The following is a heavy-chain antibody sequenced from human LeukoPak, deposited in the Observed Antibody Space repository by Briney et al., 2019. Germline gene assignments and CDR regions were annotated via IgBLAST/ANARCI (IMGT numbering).Heavy chain of an antibody. D-gene: IGHD3-9*01. CDR1: GFTVSISY. J-gene: IGHJ4*02. Sequence: GGSLRLSCAASGFTVSISYMSWVRQAPGKGLEWVSVVYTGGTTYYADSVKGRFTISRDNAKNSLYLQMNSLRAEDTAVYYCASGARYFDWLLHWGQGTLVTVSS. V-gene: IGHV3-66*01. CDR3: ASGARYFDWLLH. CDR2: VYTGGTT.